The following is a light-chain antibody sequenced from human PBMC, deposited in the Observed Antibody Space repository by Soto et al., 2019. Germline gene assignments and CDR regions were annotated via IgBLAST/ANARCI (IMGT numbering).Light chain of an antibody. J-gene: IGLJ1*01. CDR3: NSFTTTNTYV. V-gene: IGLV2-14*03. Sequence: QSVLTQPASVSGSPGQWITISCTGASSDVGGFDHVSWYQQHPGKVPRLLIYDVSSRPSGVSDRFSGSKSGNTASLTISGLQAEDEADYYCNSFTTTNTYVFGTGTKVT. CDR1: SSDVGGFDH. CDR2: DVS.